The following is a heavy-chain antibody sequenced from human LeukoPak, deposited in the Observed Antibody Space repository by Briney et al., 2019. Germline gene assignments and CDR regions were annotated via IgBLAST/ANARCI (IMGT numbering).Heavy chain of an antibody. Sequence: PSETLSLTCRVSGGSINRYYWSWIRQPPGKGLEWIGYIHYSGNTNYNPSLKSRVTISVDTSKNQFSLKLSSVTAADTAVYYCARHDTYYYGSESTNFDYWGQGTLVTVSS. CDR2: IHYSGNT. CDR3: ARHDTYYYGSESTNFDY. V-gene: IGHV4-59*08. J-gene: IGHJ4*02. CDR1: GGSINRYY. D-gene: IGHD3-10*01.